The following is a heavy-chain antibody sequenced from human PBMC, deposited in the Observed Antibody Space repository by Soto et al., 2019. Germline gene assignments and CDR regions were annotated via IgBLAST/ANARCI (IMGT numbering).Heavy chain of an antibody. V-gene: IGHV1-24*01. J-gene: IGHJ3*02. CDR2: FDPEDGET. Sequence: GASVKVSCKVSGYTLTELSMHWVRQAPGKGLEWMGGFDPEDGETIYAQKFQGRVTMTEDTSTDTAYMELSSLRSEDTAVYYCATDYSGYDPKRAFYIWGQGTMVTVS. CDR1: GYTLTELS. D-gene: IGHD5-12*01. CDR3: ATDYSGYDPKRAFYI.